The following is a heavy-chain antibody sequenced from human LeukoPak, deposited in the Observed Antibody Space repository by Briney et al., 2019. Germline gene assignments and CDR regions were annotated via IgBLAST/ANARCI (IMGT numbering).Heavy chain of an antibody. CDR3: ARQRFTMRAYAGNWFDP. J-gene: IGHJ5*02. CDR2: IYPGDSDA. D-gene: IGHD3-10*01. Sequence: GESLKISCKASGYSFTSYWIAWVRQMPGKGLEWMGIIYPGDSDARDSPSFQGQVTISADKSISTAYLQWSSLKASDTAMYYCARQRFTMRAYAGNWFDPWGQGTLVTVSS. CDR1: GYSFTSYW. V-gene: IGHV5-51*01.